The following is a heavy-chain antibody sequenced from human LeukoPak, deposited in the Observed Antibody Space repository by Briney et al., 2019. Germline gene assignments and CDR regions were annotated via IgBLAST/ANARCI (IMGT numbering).Heavy chain of an antibody. CDR1: GGSFSGYY. CDR2: INHSGST. V-gene: IGHV4-34*01. CDR3: ARGSSKNFWSGYFGSFDY. D-gene: IGHD3-3*01. J-gene: IGHJ4*02. Sequence: KPSETLSLTCAVYGGSFSGYYWSWIRQPPAKGLEWIGEINHSGSTNYNPSLKSRVTISVDTSKNQFSLKLSSVTAADTAVYYCARGSSKNFWSGYFGSFDYWGQGTLVTVSS.